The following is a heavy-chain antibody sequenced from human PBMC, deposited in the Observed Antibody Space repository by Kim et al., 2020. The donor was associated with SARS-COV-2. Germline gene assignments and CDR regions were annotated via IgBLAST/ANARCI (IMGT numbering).Heavy chain of an antibody. CDR3: ARGLHDFRDY. J-gene: IGHJ4*02. CDR1: GYTFSSYS. CDR2: INTMSGNP. V-gene: IGHV7-4-1*02. Sequence: ASVKVSCKASGYTFSSYSMNWVRQAPGQGLEWMGWINTMSGNPTYAQGFTGRFVFSLDTSVSTAYLQISSLKAEDTAVYYCARGLHDFRDYWGQGTLVTVSS. D-gene: IGHD3-3*01.